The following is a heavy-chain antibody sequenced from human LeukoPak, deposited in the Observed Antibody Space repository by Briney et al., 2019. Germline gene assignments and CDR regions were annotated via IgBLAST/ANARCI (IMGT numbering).Heavy chain of an antibody. CDR1: GFTFSSYG. CDR2: IWYDGSNK. Sequence: PGRSLRLSCAASGFTFSSYGMHWVRQAPGKGLEWVAVIWYDGSNKYYADSVKGRFTTSRDNSKNTLYLQMNSLRAEDTAVYYCARDYYDSSGTSDAFDIWGQGTMVTVSS. J-gene: IGHJ3*02. V-gene: IGHV3-33*01. CDR3: ARDYYDSSGTSDAFDI. D-gene: IGHD3-22*01.